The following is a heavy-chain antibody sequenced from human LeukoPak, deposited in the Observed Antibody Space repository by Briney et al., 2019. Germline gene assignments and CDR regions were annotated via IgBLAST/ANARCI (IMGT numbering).Heavy chain of an antibody. D-gene: IGHD3-16*02. CDR3: ARGPLVRLPSSFDP. V-gene: IGHV1-8*01. CDR2: MNPNSGNT. Sequence: ASVKVSCKASGYTFTSYDINWVRQATGQGLEWMGWMNPNSGNTGSAQRFQGRVTMTRDTSRSTAYMELSSLTSEDTAVYYCARGPLVRLPSSFDPWGQGTLVTVSS. J-gene: IGHJ5*02. CDR1: GYTFTSYD.